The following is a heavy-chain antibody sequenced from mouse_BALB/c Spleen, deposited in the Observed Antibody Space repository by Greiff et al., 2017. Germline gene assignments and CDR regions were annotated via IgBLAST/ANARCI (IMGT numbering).Heavy chain of an antibody. CDR2: ISYSGST. V-gene: IGHV3-2*02. D-gene: IGHD2-10*01. Sequence: DVHLVESGPGLVKPSQSLSLTCTVTGYSITSDYAWNWIRQFPGNKLEWMGYISYSGSTSYNPSLKSRISITRDTSKNQFFLQLNSVTTEDTATYYCARSAYYGQGAWFAYWGQGTLVTVSA. CDR1: GYSITSDYA. CDR3: ARSAYYGQGAWFAY. J-gene: IGHJ3*01.